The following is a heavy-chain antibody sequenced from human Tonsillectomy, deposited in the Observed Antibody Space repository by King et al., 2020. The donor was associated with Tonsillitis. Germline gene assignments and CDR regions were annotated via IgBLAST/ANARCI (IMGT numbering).Heavy chain of an antibody. Sequence: QLQLQESGPGLVKPSETLSLTCTVAGGSIGSNSYYWGWIRQSPGKGLEWIGSIYYSGSTYYNSSLRSRVTISVDTSRNQFSLKLSSVTAADTAVYYCARHSGDDYVWGSYRKSYNWFDPWGQGTLVTVSS. CDR1: GGSIGSNSYY. J-gene: IGHJ5*02. V-gene: IGHV4-39*01. CDR2: IYYSGST. D-gene: IGHD3-16*02. CDR3: ARHSGDDYVWGSYRKSYNWFDP.